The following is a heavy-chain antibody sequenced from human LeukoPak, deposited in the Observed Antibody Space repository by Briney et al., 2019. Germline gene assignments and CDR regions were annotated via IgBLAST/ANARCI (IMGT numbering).Heavy chain of an antibody. CDR2: IYYSGST. D-gene: IGHD5-18*01. Sequence: SETLSLTRTVSGGSISSYYWSWIRQPPGKGLEWIGYIYYSGSTNYNPSLKSRVTISVDTSKNQFSLKLSSVTAADTAVYYCARVDTAIVYWGQGTLVTVSS. CDR1: GGSISSYY. J-gene: IGHJ4*02. V-gene: IGHV4-59*01. CDR3: ARVDTAIVY.